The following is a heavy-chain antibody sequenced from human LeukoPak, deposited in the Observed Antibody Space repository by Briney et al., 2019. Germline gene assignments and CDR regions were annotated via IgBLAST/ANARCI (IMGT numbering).Heavy chain of an antibody. Sequence: ASVKVSCKASGGTFSSYAISWVRQAPGQGLEWMGRIIPISGTANYAQKFQGRVTITADESTSTAYMELSSLRSEDTAVYYCARDLQQLVSNAFDIWGQGTMVTVSS. V-gene: IGHV1-69*13. J-gene: IGHJ3*02. CDR1: GGTFSSYA. D-gene: IGHD6-13*01. CDR3: ARDLQQLVSNAFDI. CDR2: IIPISGTA.